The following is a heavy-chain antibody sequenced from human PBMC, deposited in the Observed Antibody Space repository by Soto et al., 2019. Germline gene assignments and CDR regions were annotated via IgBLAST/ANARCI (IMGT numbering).Heavy chain of an antibody. CDR3: AKRPWIQLWLYYFDY. CDR2: ISGSGGST. D-gene: IGHD5-18*01. CDR1: GFTFSSYA. V-gene: IGHV3-23*01. Sequence: GGSLRLSCAASGFTFSSYAMSWVRQAPGKGLEWVSAISGSGGSTYYADSVKGRFTISRDNSKNTLYLQMNSLRAEDTAVYYCAKRPWIQLWLYYFDYCGQGTLVTVSS. J-gene: IGHJ4*02.